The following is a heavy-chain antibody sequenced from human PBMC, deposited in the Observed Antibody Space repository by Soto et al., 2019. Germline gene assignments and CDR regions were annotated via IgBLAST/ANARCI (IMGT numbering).Heavy chain of an antibody. CDR2: ITGSGGRT. Sequence: PGXSLRLSCAASGFTFSSYALSWFRQAPGKGLEWVSAITGSGGRTYYADSVKGRFTISRDNSKNTLYLQMNSLRAEDTAVYYCAKGLTGAPYYGMDVWGQGTTVTVSS. V-gene: IGHV3-23*01. CDR3: AKGLTGAPYYGMDV. CDR1: GFTFSSYA. D-gene: IGHD7-27*01. J-gene: IGHJ6*02.